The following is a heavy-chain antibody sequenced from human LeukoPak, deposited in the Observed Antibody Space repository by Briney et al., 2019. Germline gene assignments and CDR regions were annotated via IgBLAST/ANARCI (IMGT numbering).Heavy chain of an antibody. D-gene: IGHD3-22*01. Sequence: PGGSLRLPCAASGFIFSSYAMSWVRQAPGKGLEWVSTISGSGGSTYYADSVKGRFTISRDNSKNTVYLQMNSLRAEDTAVYYCARDGFYDSSGSPSFAFDIWGQGTMVTVS. CDR1: GFIFSSYA. V-gene: IGHV3-23*01. J-gene: IGHJ3*02. CDR3: ARDGFYDSSGSPSFAFDI. CDR2: ISGSGGST.